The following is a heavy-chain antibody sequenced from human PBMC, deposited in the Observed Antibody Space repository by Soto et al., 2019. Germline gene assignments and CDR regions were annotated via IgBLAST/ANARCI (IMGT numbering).Heavy chain of an antibody. J-gene: IGHJ6*02. D-gene: IGHD6-6*01. CDR3: ARDRPTSSIRARDYYYAMDV. CDR1: GYTFISYG. CDR2: ISSYNGNT. V-gene: IGHV1-18*01. Sequence: QVQLVQSGAEVKKPGASVKVSCKASGYTFISYGISWVRQAPGQGLEWMGWISSYNGNTNYAQKLQGRVTMTTDTSRTTAYMEPRSLRSDDTAVYYCARDRPTSSIRARDYYYAMDVWGQGTTVTVYS.